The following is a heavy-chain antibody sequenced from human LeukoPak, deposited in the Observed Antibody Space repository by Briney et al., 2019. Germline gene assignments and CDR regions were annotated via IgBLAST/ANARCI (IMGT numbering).Heavy chain of an antibody. CDR2: IKADGSDK. CDR3: ARGISLWKGDY. CDR1: GFTFSSDW. Sequence: GGSLRLSCAVSGFTFSSDWMTWVRQAPGKGLEWVANIKADGSDKYYVDSVKGRFNISRDNAKSSLYLQMNALRAEDTAVYYCARGISLWKGDYWGPGTLVSVSS. D-gene: IGHD3-3*01. J-gene: IGHJ4*02. V-gene: IGHV3-7*01.